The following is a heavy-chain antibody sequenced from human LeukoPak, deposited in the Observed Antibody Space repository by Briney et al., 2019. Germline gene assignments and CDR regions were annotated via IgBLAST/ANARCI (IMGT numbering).Heavy chain of an antibody. Sequence: KPPEILSLTRPVPGRSLSSGSYYWGGLRQPPGTGLEWIGSIYYSGSIYANPSLKSRVTIYVDTSKNQFSLKLSSVTAADTAVYYCAVRGIAVAGNWGYWGQGTLVTVSS. V-gene: IGHV4-39*01. D-gene: IGHD6-19*01. CDR2: IYYSGSI. J-gene: IGHJ4*02. CDR1: GRSLSSGSYY. CDR3: AVRGIAVAGNWGY.